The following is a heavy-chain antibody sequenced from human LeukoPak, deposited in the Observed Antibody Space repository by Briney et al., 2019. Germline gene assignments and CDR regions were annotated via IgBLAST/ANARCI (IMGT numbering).Heavy chain of an antibody. Sequence: SETLSLTCTVSGGSISSSSYYWGWIRQPPGKGLEWIGSIYYSGSTYYNPSLKSRVTISVDTSKNQFSLKLSSVTAADTAVYYCARRNTALYYYGSGTEREPVDYWGQGTLVTVSS. V-gene: IGHV4-39*01. D-gene: IGHD3-10*01. CDR3: ARRNTALYYYGSGTEREPVDY. CDR1: GGSISSSSYY. CDR2: IYYSGST. J-gene: IGHJ4*02.